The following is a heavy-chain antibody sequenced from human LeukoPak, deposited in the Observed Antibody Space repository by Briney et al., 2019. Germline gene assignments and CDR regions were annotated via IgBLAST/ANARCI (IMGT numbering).Heavy chain of an antibody. CDR2: ISAYNGNS. V-gene: IGHV1-18*01. D-gene: IGHD4-11*01. CDR1: GYIFTNFG. Sequence: GASVKVSCKASGYIFTNFGFSWVRQAPGQGLEWVGWISAYNGNSNYAQKLQGRVTMTTDTSTSTAYMELRSLRSDDTAVYYCAKGPTVTAFDYWGQGTLVTVSS. J-gene: IGHJ4*02. CDR3: AKGPTVTAFDY.